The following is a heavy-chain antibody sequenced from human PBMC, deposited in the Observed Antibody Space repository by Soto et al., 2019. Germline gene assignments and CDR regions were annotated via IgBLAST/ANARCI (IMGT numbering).Heavy chain of an antibody. Sequence: QVQLVQSGAEVKKPGASVKVSCKASGYTFTSYYMHWVRQAPGQGLEWMGIINPSGGSTSYAQKCQGRVTMTSDTSTSTVYMELSSRRSEDTAVYYCARYVTAMVPSGMDVWGQGTTVTVSS. CDR3: ARYVTAMVPSGMDV. D-gene: IGHD5-18*01. J-gene: IGHJ6*02. CDR1: GYTFTSYY. CDR2: INPSGGST. V-gene: IGHV1-46*01.